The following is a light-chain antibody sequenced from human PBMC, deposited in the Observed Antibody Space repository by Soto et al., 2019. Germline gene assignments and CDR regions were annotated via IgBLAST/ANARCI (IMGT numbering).Light chain of an antibody. CDR2: GAS. CDR3: QQYNDWPPVT. CDR1: QSVSSN. J-gene: IGKJ4*01. Sequence: EIVLTQAPDTRSLSPGERATLSWRASQSVSSNLAWYQQKPGQAPRLLIYGASTRATGIPARFSGRGSGTEFTLTISSLQSEDFAVYYCQQYNDWPPVTFGGGTKVDIK. V-gene: IGKV3-15*01.